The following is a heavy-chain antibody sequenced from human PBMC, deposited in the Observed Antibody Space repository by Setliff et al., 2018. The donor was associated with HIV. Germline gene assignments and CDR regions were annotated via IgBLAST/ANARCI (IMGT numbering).Heavy chain of an antibody. Sequence: PSETLSLTCNVSGASISSYYWTWIRQSPGNRLEWLGYITDSGNTNYNPYLRRRVTISADTSKNQVSLRLRSMTAADTAVYYCARETQQSYNIVTGYNYYYGIDVWGQGTTVTVSS. CDR1: GASISSYY. CDR2: ITDSGNT. D-gene: IGHD3-9*01. V-gene: IGHV4-59*01. J-gene: IGHJ6*02. CDR3: ARETQQSYNIVTGYNYYYGIDV.